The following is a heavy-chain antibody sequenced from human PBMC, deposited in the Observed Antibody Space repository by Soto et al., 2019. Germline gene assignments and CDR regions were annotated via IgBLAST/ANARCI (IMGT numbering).Heavy chain of an antibody. CDR3: ARCPQPPDTADPYAVDV. CDR1: GGTFSRSG. CDR2: IVPSVDTT. D-gene: IGHD5-18*01. Sequence: QVQLVQSGTEVKKPGASVKVSCKASGGTFSRSGFHWVRQAPGQGLAWMGMIVPSVDTTNYAQKFQARVKISADQFTSTVYMELRSLRSEDTAVYYCARCPQPPDTADPYAVDVWGQGTRVLVSS. J-gene: IGHJ6*02. V-gene: IGHV1-69*18.